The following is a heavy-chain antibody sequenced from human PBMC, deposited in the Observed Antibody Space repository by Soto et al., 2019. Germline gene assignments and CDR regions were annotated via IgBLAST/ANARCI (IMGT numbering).Heavy chain of an antibody. Sequence: SGPPLVNPPQTLTLTCTFSGFSLSTDDLGVGWIRQPPGKALDWLAVIYWDDDKRYSPSLKSRLTITKDTSKNQVLLTMTNMDPVDTATYFCARSKYSISSFDYWGQGALVTVST. D-gene: IGHD6-6*01. CDR2: IYWDDDK. V-gene: IGHV2-5*02. CDR3: ARSKYSISSFDY. CDR1: GFSLSTDDLG. J-gene: IGHJ4*02.